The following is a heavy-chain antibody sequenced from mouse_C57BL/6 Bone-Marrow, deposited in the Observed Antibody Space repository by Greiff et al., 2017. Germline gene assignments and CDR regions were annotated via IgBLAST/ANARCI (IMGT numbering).Heavy chain of an antibody. V-gene: IGHV10-1*01. CDR2: IRSKSNNYAT. J-gene: IGHJ2*01. CDR3: VRRGYFDY. Sequence: EVKLMESGGGLVQPKGSLKLSCAASGFSFNTYAMNWVRQAPGKGLEWVARIRSKSNNYATYYADSVKDRFTISRDDSESLLYLQMNNLKTEDTAIYYCVRRGYFDYWGQGTTLTVSS. CDR1: GFSFNTYA.